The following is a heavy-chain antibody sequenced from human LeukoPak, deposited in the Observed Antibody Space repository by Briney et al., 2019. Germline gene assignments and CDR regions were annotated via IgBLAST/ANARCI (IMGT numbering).Heavy chain of an antibody. Sequence: GESLKISCKGSGYSFTCYWIGWVRQMPGKGLEWMGIIYPSDSDTRYSPSFQGQVTISADTSISTAYLQWSSLKASETAMYYCARTMVRGVITSSFDFWGQGTLVTVSS. CDR1: GYSFTCYW. CDR3: ARTMVRGVITSSFDF. J-gene: IGHJ4*02. CDR2: IYPSDSDT. D-gene: IGHD3-10*01. V-gene: IGHV5-51*01.